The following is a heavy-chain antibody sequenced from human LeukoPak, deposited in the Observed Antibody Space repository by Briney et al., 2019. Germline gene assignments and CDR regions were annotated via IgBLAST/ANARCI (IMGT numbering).Heavy chain of an antibody. D-gene: IGHD6-6*01. J-gene: IGHJ6*03. CDR1: GYTFTSYD. CDR2: MNPNSGNT. CDR3: ARVRGSVAARRAYYYYYMDV. Sequence: ASVKVSCKASGYTFTSYDINRVRQATGQGLEWMGWMNPNSGNTGYAQKFQGRVTMTRNTSISTAYMELSSLRSEDTAVYYCARVRGSVAARRAYYYYYMDVWGKGTTVTVSS. V-gene: IGHV1-8*01.